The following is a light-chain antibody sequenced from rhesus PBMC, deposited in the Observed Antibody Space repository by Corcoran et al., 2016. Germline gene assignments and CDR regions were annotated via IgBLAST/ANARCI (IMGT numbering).Light chain of an antibody. V-gene: IGLV2-13*02. CDR1: SSDIGGYNR. Sequence: QAALTQSTSVSGSPGQSVTISCTGTSSDIGGYNRVAWYQQRPGKAPKLMIYEVSKRPSGVSDRFSGSKSGNTASLTISGLQAEDDADYYGSSYASTSAYIFGAGTRLTVL. J-gene: IGLJ1*01. CDR3: SSYASTSAYI. CDR2: EVS.